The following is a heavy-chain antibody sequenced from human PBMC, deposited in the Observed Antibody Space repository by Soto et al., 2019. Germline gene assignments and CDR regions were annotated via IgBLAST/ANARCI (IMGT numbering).Heavy chain of an antibody. V-gene: IGHV1-69*01. J-gene: IGHJ4*02. D-gene: IGHD3-16*01. CDR1: GGTFSSFS. CDR3: ARDFIEMPTRGFWVY. Sequence: QVHVVQSGAEVKKPGSSVKLSCKTFGGTFSSFSITWVRQAPGQGLEWMGGIIPVYGTANYAQKFQDRVTITADESTRPAYLDLSSMRSEDTAFYYGARDFIEMPTRGFWVYWGRGSLVTVPS. CDR2: IIPVYGTA.